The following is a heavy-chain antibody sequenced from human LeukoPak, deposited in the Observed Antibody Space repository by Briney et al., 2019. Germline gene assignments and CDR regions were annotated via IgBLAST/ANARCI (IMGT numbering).Heavy chain of an antibody. V-gene: IGHV1-2*02. D-gene: IGHD5-12*01. Sequence: ASVKVSCKASGYTFTGYYIHWVRQAPGQGPEWMGWIDPNNGDANYAQKFQGRVTMTRDTSVSTAYMEVSRLKSDDTAVYYCARLATGLKWFDPWGQGTLVIVSS. CDR2: IDPNNGDA. CDR3: ARLATGLKWFDP. J-gene: IGHJ5*02. CDR1: GYTFTGYY.